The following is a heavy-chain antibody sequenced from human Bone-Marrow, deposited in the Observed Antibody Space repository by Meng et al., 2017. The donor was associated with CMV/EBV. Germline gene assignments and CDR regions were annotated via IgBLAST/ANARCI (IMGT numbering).Heavy chain of an antibody. CDR1: GFTFSSYN. CDR2: ISSSGSTI. V-gene: IGHV3-48*04. Sequence: GESLKISCAASGFTFSSYNMNWVRQAPGKGLEWLSYISSSGSTISYADSVKGRFTISRDNAKNSLYLQMNSLRAEDTAVYYCAREGHTSFRFKCYYYYGMDVWGQGTTVTVSS. CDR3: AREGHTSFRFKCYYYYGMDV. J-gene: IGHJ6*02. D-gene: IGHD2-2*01.